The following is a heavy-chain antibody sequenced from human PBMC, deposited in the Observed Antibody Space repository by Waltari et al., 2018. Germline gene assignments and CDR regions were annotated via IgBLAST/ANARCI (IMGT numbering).Heavy chain of an antibody. CDR2: IIPIFGKA. D-gene: IGHD5-18*01. J-gene: IGHJ4*02. CDR1: GGTSSSYA. Sequence: QLQLVQSGAEVEKTGSSVNVSCKVSGGTSSSYAITWVGQAPGKGLEWMGGIIPIFGKANYAQTFQGRVTITADESTSTAYMELGSLRSEETAVYYGARGGHQDTAMVTSFDYWGQGTLVTVSS. CDR3: ARGGHQDTAMVTSFDY. V-gene: IGHV1-69*01.